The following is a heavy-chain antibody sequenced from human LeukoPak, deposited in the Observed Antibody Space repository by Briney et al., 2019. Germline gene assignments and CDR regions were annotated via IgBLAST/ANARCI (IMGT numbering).Heavy chain of an antibody. D-gene: IGHD1-26*01. CDR2: MDPNSGNT. CDR1: GYTFTSYD. J-gene: IGHJ4*02. Sequence: ASVKVSCKASGYTFTSYDINWVRQATGQGLEWMGWMDPNSGNTGYAQKFQGRVTMTTDTSTSAAYMELRSLRSDDTAVYYCARDGLVGAYRVVDYWGQGTLVTVSS. V-gene: IGHV1-8*02. CDR3: ARDGLVGAYRVVDY.